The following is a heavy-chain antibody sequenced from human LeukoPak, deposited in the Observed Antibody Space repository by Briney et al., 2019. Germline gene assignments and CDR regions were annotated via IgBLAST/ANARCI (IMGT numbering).Heavy chain of an antibody. CDR3: AREMTLYYYYYMDV. CDR1: GGSFSGYY. V-gene: IGHV3-7*01. J-gene: IGHJ6*03. Sequence: PSETLSLTCAVYGGSFSGYYWSWVRQAPGKGLEWVANIKQDGSEKYYVDSVKGRFTISRDNAKNSLYLQMNSLRAEDTAVYYCAREMTLYYYYYMDVWGKGTTVTVSS. CDR2: IKQDGSEK.